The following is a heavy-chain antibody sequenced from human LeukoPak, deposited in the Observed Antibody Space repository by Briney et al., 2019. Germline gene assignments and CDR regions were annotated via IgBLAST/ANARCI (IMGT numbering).Heavy chain of an antibody. CDR1: GGSISSGDYY. J-gene: IGHJ4*02. D-gene: IGHD5-12*01. V-gene: IGHV4-30-4*01. CDR3: ASSSGYDYFFDY. CDR2: IYYSGST. Sequence: SETLSLTCTVSGGSISSGDYYWRWIRQPPGKGLEWIGYIYYSGSTYYNPSLKSRVTISVDTSKNQFSLKLSSVTAADTAVYYCASSSGYDYFFDYWGQGTLVTVSS.